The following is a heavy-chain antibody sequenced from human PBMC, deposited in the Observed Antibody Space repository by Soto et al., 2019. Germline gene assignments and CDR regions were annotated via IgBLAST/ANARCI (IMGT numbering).Heavy chain of an antibody. CDR3: ARLSVITMVRGVFSLFDY. D-gene: IGHD3-10*01. CDR2: IYSGGST. J-gene: IGHJ4*02. V-gene: IGHV3-53*01. CDR1: GFTVSSNY. Sequence: EVQLVESGGGLIQPGGSLRLSCAASGFTVSSNYMSWVRQAPGKGLEWVSVIYSGGSTYYADSVKGRFTISRDNSKNTLYLQMNSLRAEDTAVYYCARLSVITMVRGVFSLFDYWGQGTLVTVSS.